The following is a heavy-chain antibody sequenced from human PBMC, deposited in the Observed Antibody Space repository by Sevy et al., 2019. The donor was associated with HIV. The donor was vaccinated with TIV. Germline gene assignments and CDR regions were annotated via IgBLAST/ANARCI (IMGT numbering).Heavy chain of an antibody. CDR3: ARTDYKLFYYYGMDV. CDR1: GYSISSGYY. Sequence: SETLSLNCTVSGYSISSGYYWGWIRQPPGKGLEWIGSMFHSGNTYYSPSLKSRVTLSADTSKNQFSLKLSSVNAADTAVYYCARTDYKLFYYYGMDVWGQGTTVTVSS. CDR2: MFHSGNT. J-gene: IGHJ6*02. V-gene: IGHV4-38-2*02. D-gene: IGHD4-4*01.